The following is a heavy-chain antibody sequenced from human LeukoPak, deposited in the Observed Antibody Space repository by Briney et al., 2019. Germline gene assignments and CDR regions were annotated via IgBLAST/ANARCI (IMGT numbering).Heavy chain of an antibody. CDR1: GFTFNGHW. D-gene: IGHD2-2*01. CDR3: ARDPSLHLGYCSSTSCYVGAFDI. V-gene: IGHV3-74*01. Sequence: GGSLRLSCEASGFTFNGHWMHWVRQAPGKGLVWVSLINGDGSTISYADSVKGRFTISRDNAKNSLYLQMNSLRAEDTAVYYCARDPSLHLGYCSSTSCYVGAFDIWGQGTMVTVSS. CDR2: INGDGSTI. J-gene: IGHJ3*02.